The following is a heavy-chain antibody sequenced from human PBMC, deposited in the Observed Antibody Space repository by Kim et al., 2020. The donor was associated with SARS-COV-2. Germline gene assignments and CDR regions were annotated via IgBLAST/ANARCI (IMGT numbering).Heavy chain of an antibody. D-gene: IGHD4-17*01. CDR1: GFTFKTYE. J-gene: IGHJ5*02. Sequence: GGSLRLSCAASGFTFKTYEMNWVRQAPGKGLDWISFISGTFSTTYYADSVKGRFTISRDNAKNSLYLEMTGLRVDDSALYYCGRGQYGDLDHSGQGTLVTVSS. CDR3: GRGQYGDLDH. V-gene: IGHV3-48*03. CDR2: ISGTFSTT.